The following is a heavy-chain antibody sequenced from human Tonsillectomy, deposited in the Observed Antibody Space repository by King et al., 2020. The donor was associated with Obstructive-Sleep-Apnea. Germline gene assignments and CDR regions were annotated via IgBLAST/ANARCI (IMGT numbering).Heavy chain of an antibody. CDR1: VYSISSGYY. CDR3: ARIDYDSTAYFDY. V-gene: IGHV4-38-2*02. CDR2: MYHRGST. J-gene: IGHJ4*02. Sequence: QLQESGPGLVKPSETLSLTCTVSVYSISSGYYWGWTWQHPGKGLAWIGSMYHRGSTYYNPSLKSRFTISVDTSKNQLSLKMSSVTAAEPAVYYCARIDYDSTAYFDYWGQGTLVTVSS. D-gene: IGHD3-22*01.